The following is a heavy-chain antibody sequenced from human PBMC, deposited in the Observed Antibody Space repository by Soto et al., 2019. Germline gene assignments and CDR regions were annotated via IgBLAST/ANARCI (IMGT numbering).Heavy chain of an antibody. CDR3: AKGGPRVRGVMGY. CDR2: ISGSGGST. D-gene: IGHD3-10*01. J-gene: IGHJ4*02. V-gene: IGHV3-23*01. Sequence: GESLKISCAASGFTFSSYAMSWVRQAPGKGLEWVSAISGSGGSTYYADSVKGRFTISRDNSKNTLYLQMNSLRAEDTAVYYCAKGGPRVRGVMGYWGQGTLVTVSS. CDR1: GFTFSSYA.